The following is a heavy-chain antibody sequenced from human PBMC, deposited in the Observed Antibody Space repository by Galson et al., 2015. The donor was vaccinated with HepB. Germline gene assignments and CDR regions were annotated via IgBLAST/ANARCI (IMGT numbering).Heavy chain of an antibody. V-gene: IGHV1-69*04. D-gene: IGHD1-26*01. CDR3: ATLGMVVYFDY. Sequence: SVKVSCKASGGTFSSYAISWVRRAPGQGLEWMGRIIPILGIANYAQKFQGRVTITADKSTSTAYMELSSLRSEDTAVYYCATLGMVVYFDYWGQGTLVTVSS. CDR1: GGTFSSYA. CDR2: IIPILGIA. J-gene: IGHJ4*02.